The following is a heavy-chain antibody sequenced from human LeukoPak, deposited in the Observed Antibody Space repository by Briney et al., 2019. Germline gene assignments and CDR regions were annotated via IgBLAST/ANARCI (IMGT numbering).Heavy chain of an antibody. D-gene: IGHD3-22*01. CDR3: ARTYYYDSSGYYEVVEYFQH. V-gene: IGHV3-11*01. CDR2: IISSGSTI. Sequence: GGSLGLSCAASGFTFIDYYMSWIRRAPGKGREWVSYIISSGSTIYYASSVKGRFTISRDNAKNSLYLQMNSLRPEDTAVYYCARTYYYDSSGYYEVVEYFQHWGQGTLVTVSS. CDR1: GFTFIDYY. J-gene: IGHJ1*01.